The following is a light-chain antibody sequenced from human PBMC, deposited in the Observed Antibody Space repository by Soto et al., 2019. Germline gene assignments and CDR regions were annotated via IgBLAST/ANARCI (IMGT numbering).Light chain of an antibody. CDR1: RSNIGANYD. CDR2: ANR. Sequence: QPVLTQPPSVSGAPGQRVTISCTGSRSNIGANYDVHWYQQFPGTAPKLLIYANRNRPSGVPDRFSGSKAGTSASLAITGLQADDEADYYCQSYDSSLSGVVFGGGTKLTVL. CDR3: QSYDSSLSGVV. J-gene: IGLJ2*01. V-gene: IGLV1-40*01.